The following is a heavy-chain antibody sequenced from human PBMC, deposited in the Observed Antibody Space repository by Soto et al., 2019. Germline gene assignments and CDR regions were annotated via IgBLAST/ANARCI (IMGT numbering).Heavy chain of an antibody. Sequence: IVQSSEKRLEWIGFDYYSGTTNYNPSLKSRVTISLHESQSQLSLTLSSVTAADTVVYYCARAPRDDIPDFWGPVTLVTVS. V-gene: IGHV4-59*13. CDR2: DYYSGTT. J-gene: IGHJ4*02. CDR3: ARAPRDDIPDF.